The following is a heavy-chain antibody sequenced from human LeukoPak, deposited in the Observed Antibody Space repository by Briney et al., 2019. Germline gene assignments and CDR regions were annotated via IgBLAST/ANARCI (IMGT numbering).Heavy chain of an antibody. J-gene: IGHJ3*01. Sequence: GGSLRLSCAASGFTFNNYAMNWVRQAPGKGLEWVSAITASGGTTYYADSVKGRITISRDNSKNTLYLHMNSLRAEDTAIYYCAKTFQLMFDAFDVWGQGTMVTVSS. CDR1: GFTFNNYA. D-gene: IGHD2-2*01. CDR3: AKTFQLMFDAFDV. CDR2: ITASGGTT. V-gene: IGHV3-23*01.